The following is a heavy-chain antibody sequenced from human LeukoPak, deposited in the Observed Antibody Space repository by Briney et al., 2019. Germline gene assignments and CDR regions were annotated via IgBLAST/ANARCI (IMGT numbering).Heavy chain of an antibody. D-gene: IGHD1-26*01. J-gene: IGHJ3*02. V-gene: IGHV4-34*01. CDR1: GGSFSGYY. Sequence: SETLSLTCAVYGGSFSGYYWSWIRQPPGKGLEWIGEINHSGSTNYNPSLKSRVTISVDTSKNQFSLKLSSVTAADTAVYYCAREIVGATYDAFDIWGQGTMVTVSS. CDR2: INHSGST. CDR3: AREIVGATYDAFDI.